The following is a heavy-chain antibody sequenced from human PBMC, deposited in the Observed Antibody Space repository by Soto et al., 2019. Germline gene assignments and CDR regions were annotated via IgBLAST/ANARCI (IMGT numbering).Heavy chain of an antibody. CDR2: INHSGST. J-gene: IGHJ6*02. CDR1: GGCRRSHY. D-gene: IGHD6-19*01. V-gene: IGHV4-34*01. Sequence: XGGLSLTCVVCGGCRRSHYGNWIRQPPGKGLEWVGEINHSGSTNYNPSLKSRATISVDTSKNQFSLKLTSVIAADTGVYYCAREDSSGWSGESMDVWGQGTTVTVS. CDR3: AREDSSGWSGESMDV.